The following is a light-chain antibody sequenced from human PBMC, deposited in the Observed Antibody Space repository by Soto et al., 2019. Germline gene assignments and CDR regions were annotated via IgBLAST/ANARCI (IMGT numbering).Light chain of an antibody. CDR2: RNN. CDR3: AAWDDSLSGWV. V-gene: IGLV1-47*01. CDR1: SSNIGSNY. J-gene: IGLJ3*02. Sequence: QSVLTHPPSASGTPGQRVTISCSGSSSNIGSNYVYWYQQLPGTAPKLLIYRNNQRPSGFPDRFSGSKSGTSASLAISGLRSEDEADYYCAAWDDSLSGWVFGGGTKLTVL.